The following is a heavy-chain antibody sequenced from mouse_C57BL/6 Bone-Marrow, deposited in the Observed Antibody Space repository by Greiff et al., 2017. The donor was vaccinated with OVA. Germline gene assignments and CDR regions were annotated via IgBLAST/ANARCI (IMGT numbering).Heavy chain of an antibody. J-gene: IGHJ3*01. CDR2: LWSGGST. CDR3: ARRGYYGSPAWFAY. Sequence: QVQLKESGPGLVQPSQSLSITCTVSGFSLTSYGVHWVRQSPGKGLEWLGVLWSGGSTDYNAAFISRLSISKDNSKSQVFFKMNSLQADDTAIYYCARRGYYGSPAWFAYWGQGTLVTVSA. V-gene: IGHV2-2*01. CDR1: GFSLTSYG. D-gene: IGHD1-1*01.